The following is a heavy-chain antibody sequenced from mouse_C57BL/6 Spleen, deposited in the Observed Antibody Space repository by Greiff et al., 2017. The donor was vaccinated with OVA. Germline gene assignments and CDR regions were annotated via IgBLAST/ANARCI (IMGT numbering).Heavy chain of an antibody. D-gene: IGHD3-2*02. CDR3: ARVTAQAGYYFDY. Sequence: EVHLVESGGGLVQPGGSLKLSCAASGFTFSDYYMYWVRQTPEKRLEWVAYISNGGGSTYYPDTVKGRFTISRDNAKNTLYLQMSRLKSEDTAMYYCARVTAQAGYYFDYWGQGTTLTVSS. CDR2: ISNGGGST. V-gene: IGHV5-12*01. CDR1: GFTFSDYY. J-gene: IGHJ2*01.